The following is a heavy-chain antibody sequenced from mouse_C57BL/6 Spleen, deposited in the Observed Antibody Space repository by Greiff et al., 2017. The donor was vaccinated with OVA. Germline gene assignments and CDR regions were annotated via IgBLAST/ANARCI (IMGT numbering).Heavy chain of an antibody. CDR2: SDPSDSCP. J-gene: IGHJ3*01. D-gene: IGHD2-9*01. Sequence: QVQLQQSGAELVRPGTSVKLSCKASGYTFTSYWMHWVKQRPGQGLEWIGVSDPSDSCPNYHQKYKGKATLTVDTSSSTAYMQLSSLTSEDSAVYYCARPYYGYDVGTWFAYWGQGTLVTVSA. CDR3: ARPYYGYDVGTWFAY. V-gene: IGHV1-59*01. CDR1: GYTFTSYW.